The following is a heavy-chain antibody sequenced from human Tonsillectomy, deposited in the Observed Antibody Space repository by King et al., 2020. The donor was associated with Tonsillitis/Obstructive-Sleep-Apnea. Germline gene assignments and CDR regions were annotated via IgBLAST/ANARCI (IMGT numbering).Heavy chain of an antibody. V-gene: IGHV4-39*01. D-gene: IGHD1-26*01. J-gene: IGHJ4*02. Sequence: QLQESGPGLVKPSETLSLTCTVSGDSISSSSYYWGWIRQSPGKGLEWIGSISYSGSTYYNPSLKSRVTISVDTSKSQFSLNLSSVTAADTAFYSCATQPSGSCDRFDYWGQGTLATVSS. CDR2: ISYSGST. CDR1: GDSISSSSYY. CDR3: ATQPSGSCDRFDY.